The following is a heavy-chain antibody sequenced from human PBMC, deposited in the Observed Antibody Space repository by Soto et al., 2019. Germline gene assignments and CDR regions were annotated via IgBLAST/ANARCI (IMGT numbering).Heavy chain of an antibody. CDR2: IIPIFGTA. J-gene: IGHJ6*02. CDR3: ARRKVLMVYATGNYYGMDG. CDR1: GDRFLRIA. V-gene: IGHV1-69*13. D-gene: IGHD2-8*01. Sequence: VKVSCKAAGDRFLRIAISWVHQAAGPGLEWMGGIIPIFGTANYAQKFQGRVTITADESTSTAYMELSSLRSEDTAVYYCARRKVLMVYATGNYYGMDGWGQGTMVTVSS.